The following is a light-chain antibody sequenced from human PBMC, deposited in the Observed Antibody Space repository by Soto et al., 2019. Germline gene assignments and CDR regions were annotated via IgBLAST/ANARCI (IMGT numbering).Light chain of an antibody. V-gene: IGLV8-61*01. J-gene: IGLJ3*02. CDR2: STN. Sequence: QTVATQEPSFSVSPGRTVTLTCGLSSGSVSTSYYPSWYQQTPGQAPRTLIYSTNTRSSGVPDRFSGSILGNKAALTITGAQADDESDYYCVLYMGSGSWVFGGGTKLTVL. CDR3: VLYMGSGSWV. CDR1: SGSVSTSYY.